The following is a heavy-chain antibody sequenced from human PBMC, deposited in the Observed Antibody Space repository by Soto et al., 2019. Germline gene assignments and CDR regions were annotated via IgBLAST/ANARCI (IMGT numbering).Heavy chain of an antibody. CDR3: AREVRGVTDYFYYGMDV. CDR2: IYYSGST. V-gene: IGHV4-30-4*01. CDR1: GGSISSGDYY. D-gene: IGHD3-10*01. Sequence: SETLSLTCTVSGGSISSGDYYWSCIRQPPGKGLEWIGYIYYSGSTYYNPSLKGRVTISLDTSKNQFSLRLSSVTAADTAVYCCAREVRGVTDYFYYGMDVWGQGTTVTVSS. J-gene: IGHJ6*02.